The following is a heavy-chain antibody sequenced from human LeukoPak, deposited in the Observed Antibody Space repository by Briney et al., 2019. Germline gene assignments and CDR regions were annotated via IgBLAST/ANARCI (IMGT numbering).Heavy chain of an antibody. V-gene: IGHV4-59*01. CDR2: IFYGST. D-gene: IGHD1-1*01. CDR1: GGSINGSY. CDR3: ARGGTEGGLEISFFFDL. J-gene: IGHJ2*01. Sequence: SETLSLTCTVSGGSINGSYWSWIRQPPGKGLEWVGYIFYGSTNYIPSLKSRVTISVDTSKNLLSLKLSSVTAADTAVYYCARGGTEGGLEISFFFDLWGRGTLVTVSS.